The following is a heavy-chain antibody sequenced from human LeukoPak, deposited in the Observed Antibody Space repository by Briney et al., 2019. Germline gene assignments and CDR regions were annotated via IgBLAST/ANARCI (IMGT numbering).Heavy chain of an antibody. Sequence: GGSLRLSCAASGFTFSSYAMHWVRQAPGKGLERVAVISYDGSNKYYADSVKGRFTISRDNSKNTLYLQMNSLRAEDTAVYYCASPPTYYYDSSGLGLGYWGQGTLVTVSS. CDR2: ISYDGSNK. CDR3: ASPPTYYYDSSGLGLGY. CDR1: GFTFSSYA. J-gene: IGHJ4*02. D-gene: IGHD3-22*01. V-gene: IGHV3-30-3*01.